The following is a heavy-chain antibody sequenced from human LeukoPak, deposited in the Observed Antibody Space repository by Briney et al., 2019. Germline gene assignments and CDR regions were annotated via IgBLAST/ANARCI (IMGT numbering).Heavy chain of an antibody. J-gene: IGHJ4*02. D-gene: IGHD3-22*01. CDR1: GFTVSSNY. CDR2: ISSSSSTI. V-gene: IGHV3-48*01. Sequence: GGSLRLSCAASGFTVSSNYMSWVRQAPGKGLEWVSYISSSSSTIYYADSVKGRFTISRDNAKNSLYLQMNSLRAEDTAVYYCARDKSYYYDSSGHDWGQGTLVTVSS. CDR3: ARDKSYYYDSSGHD.